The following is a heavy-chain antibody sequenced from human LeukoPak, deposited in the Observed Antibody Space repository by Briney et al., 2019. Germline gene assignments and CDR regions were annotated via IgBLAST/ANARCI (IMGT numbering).Heavy chain of an antibody. V-gene: IGHV3-33*01. Sequence: GRSLRLSCAASGFTFSSYGMHWVRQAPGKGLEWVAVIWYDGSNKYYADSVKGRFTISRDNSKNTLYLQMNSLRAEDTAVYYCARDLAGDMVSSYYFDYWGQGTLVTVSS. D-gene: IGHD5-18*01. CDR3: ARDLAGDMVSSYYFDY. CDR2: IWYDGSNK. J-gene: IGHJ4*02. CDR1: GFTFSSYG.